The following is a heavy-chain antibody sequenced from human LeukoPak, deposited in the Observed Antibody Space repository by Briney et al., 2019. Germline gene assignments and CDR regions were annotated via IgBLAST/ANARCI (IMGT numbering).Heavy chain of an antibody. CDR3: ARGFSYDILTGYYIWSNWFDP. CDR1: GGSISSSNYS. D-gene: IGHD3-9*01. V-gene: IGHV4-39*01. CDR2: IYYSGST. Sequence: SETLSLTCTVSGGSISSSNYSWGWIRQPPGKGLEWIGSIYYSGSTYYNPSLKSRVTMPVDTSKNQFSLKLSSVTAADTAVYYCARGFSYDILTGYYIWSNWFDPWGQGTLVTVSS. J-gene: IGHJ5*02.